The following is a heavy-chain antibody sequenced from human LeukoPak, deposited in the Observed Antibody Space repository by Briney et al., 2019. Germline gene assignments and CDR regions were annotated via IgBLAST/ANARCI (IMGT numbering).Heavy chain of an antibody. J-gene: IGHJ4*02. Sequence: GGSLRLSCAASGFTFSSYSMNWVRQAPGKGLEWVSSISSSSSYIYYADSVKGRFTISRDNAKNSLYLQMNSLRAEDTAVYYCARARPSMWIDYWGQGTLVTVPS. D-gene: IGHD5-12*01. CDR3: ARARPSMWIDY. CDR1: GFTFSSYS. V-gene: IGHV3-21*01. CDR2: ISSSSSYI.